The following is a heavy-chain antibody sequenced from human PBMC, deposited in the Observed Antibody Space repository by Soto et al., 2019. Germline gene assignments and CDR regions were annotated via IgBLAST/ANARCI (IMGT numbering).Heavy chain of an antibody. CDR1: GYTFTSYG. V-gene: IGHV1-18*01. CDR2: ISAYNGNT. CDR3: ARDISWGGFGESNSLDP. Sequence: QVQLVQSGAEVKKPGASVKVSCKASGYTFTSYGISWVRQAPGQGLEWMGWISAYNGNTNYAQKFQGRVTMTTDTATSKAYMELRSLRSDDTAVYYCARDISWGGFGESNSLDPWGQGTLVTVSS. D-gene: IGHD3-10*01. J-gene: IGHJ5*02.